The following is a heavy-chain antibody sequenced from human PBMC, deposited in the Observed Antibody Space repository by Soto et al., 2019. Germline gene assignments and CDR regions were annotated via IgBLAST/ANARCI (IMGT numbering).Heavy chain of an antibody. J-gene: IGHJ4*02. CDR3: ARHYPTGNNWNYFDY. Sequence: SETLCLTCTVSSGSISFYDVGWIRQPPGKGLEWIGYIFYTGSTNYNPSLKSRVTISLDTSKNQFSLRLTSVTAADTAVYYCARHYPTGNNWNYFDYLGQGTLVTVSS. V-gene: IGHV4-59*08. D-gene: IGHD1-1*01. CDR2: IFYTGST. CDR1: SGSISFYD.